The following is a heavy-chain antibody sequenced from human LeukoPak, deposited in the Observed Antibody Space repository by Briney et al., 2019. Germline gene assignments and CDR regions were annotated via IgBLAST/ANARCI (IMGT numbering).Heavy chain of an antibody. CDR2: IYYSGNT. D-gene: IGHD3-22*01. V-gene: IGHV4-59*01. CDR1: GGSISSYY. Sequence: SETLSLTCTVSGGSISSYYWSWIRQPPGKGLEWIGYIYYSGNTSYNPSLKSRVTISVDTSKNQFSLKLSSVTAADTAVYNCARGDYYYDSSGSPQYYFDYWGPGTLVTVSS. J-gene: IGHJ4*02. CDR3: ARGDYYYDSSGSPQYYFDY.